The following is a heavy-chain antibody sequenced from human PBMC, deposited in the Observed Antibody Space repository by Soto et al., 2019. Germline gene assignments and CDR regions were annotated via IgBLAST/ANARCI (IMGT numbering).Heavy chain of an antibody. J-gene: IGHJ4*02. CDR1: GVSISTYY. CDR3: ANYDTSGYGMDY. V-gene: IGHV4-59*01. D-gene: IGHD3-22*01. Sequence: ETLSLTCTVSGVSISTYYWNWIRQPPGKGLEWIGYIYYSGSTNYNPSLKSRVTTSLDTSNNQFSLKLSSVTAADTAVYYCANYDTSGYGMDYWGQGNPGHRLL. CDR2: IYYSGST.